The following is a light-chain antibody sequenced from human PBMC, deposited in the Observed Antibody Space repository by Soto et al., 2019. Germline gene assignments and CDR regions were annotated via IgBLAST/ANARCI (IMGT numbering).Light chain of an antibody. Sequence: DIQMTQSPSTLSASVGDTVTITCRASQSISNWLAWYQQKPGKAPKLLIYKASTLQSGVPSRFSGIGSGTDFTLTITSLQPDDFATYYCQQYNFYSRTFGQGTKVEIK. CDR2: KAS. J-gene: IGKJ1*01. CDR1: QSISNW. V-gene: IGKV1-5*03. CDR3: QQYNFYSRT.